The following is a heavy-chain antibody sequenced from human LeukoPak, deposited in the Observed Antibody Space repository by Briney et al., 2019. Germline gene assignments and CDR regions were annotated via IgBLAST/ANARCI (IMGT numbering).Heavy chain of an antibody. V-gene: IGHV1-18*01. CDR1: GYSCTSYG. J-gene: IGHJ5*02. Sequence: GASLKLSCKASGYSCTSYGISWVRQAPGQGLEKMEWISAYNGNTNYAQKLQGRVTMTTDTSTSTVFMELRSLRSDDTAVYYCARVEISSSGNWFDHWGQGTLVTVSS. CDR3: ARVEISSSGNWFDH. CDR2: ISAYNGNT. D-gene: IGHD6-6*01.